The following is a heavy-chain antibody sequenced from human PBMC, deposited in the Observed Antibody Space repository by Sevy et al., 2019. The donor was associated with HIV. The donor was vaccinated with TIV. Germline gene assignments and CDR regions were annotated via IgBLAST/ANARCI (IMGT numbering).Heavy chain of an antibody. J-gene: IGHJ4*02. CDR3: ARDNYDSSGYYLV. D-gene: IGHD3-22*01. CDR1: GYTFTGYY. CDR2: INPNSGGT. V-gene: IGHV1-2*06. Sequence: ASVTVSCKASGYTFTGYYMHWVRQAPGQGLEWMGRINPNSGGTNYAQKFQGRVTMTRDTSISTAYMELSRLRSDDTAVYYCARDNYDSSGYYLVWGQGTLVTVSS.